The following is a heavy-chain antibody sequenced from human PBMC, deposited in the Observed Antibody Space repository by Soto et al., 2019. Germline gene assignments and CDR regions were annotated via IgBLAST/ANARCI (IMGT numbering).Heavy chain of an antibody. CDR3: ARDARYYYDSSGFFAYGMDV. V-gene: IGHV1-18*01. D-gene: IGHD3-22*01. Sequence: ASVKVSCKASGYTFTSYGISWVRQAPGQGLEWMGWISAYNGNTNYAQKLQGRVTMTTDTSTSTVYMELSSLRSEDTAVYYCARDARYYYDSSGFFAYGMDVWGQGTTVTVSS. J-gene: IGHJ6*02. CDR1: GYTFTSYG. CDR2: ISAYNGNT.